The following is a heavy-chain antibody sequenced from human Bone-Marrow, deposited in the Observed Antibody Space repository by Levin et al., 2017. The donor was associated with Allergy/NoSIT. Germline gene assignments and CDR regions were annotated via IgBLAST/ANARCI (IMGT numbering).Heavy chain of an antibody. Sequence: GGSLRLSCAASGFSFSNYAMNWVRQVPGKGLQWVSGIGASGDGTQYADSVKGRFTISRDNSKNTLFLQMNSLRVEDTATYYCSKGGPVSTDFYAMAFDYWGQGTVVPVSS. CDR3: SKGGPVSTDFYAMAFDY. CDR2: IGASGDGT. J-gene: IGHJ4*02. V-gene: IGHV3-23*01. D-gene: IGHD2/OR15-2a*01. CDR1: GFSFSNYA.